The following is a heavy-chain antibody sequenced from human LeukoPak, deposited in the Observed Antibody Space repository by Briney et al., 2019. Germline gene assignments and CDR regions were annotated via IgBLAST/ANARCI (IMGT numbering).Heavy chain of an antibody. V-gene: IGHV1-69*05. J-gene: IGHJ4*02. CDR2: IIPIFGTA. D-gene: IGHD3-10*01. CDR3: AVTYYYGSGRRRMGFYFDY. CDR1: GGTFSSYA. Sequence: SVKVSCKASGGTFSSYAISWVRQAPGQGLEWMGRIIPIFGTANYAQKFQGRVTITTDESTSTAYMELSSLRSEDTAVYYCAVTYYYGSGRRRMGFYFDYWGQGTLVTVSS.